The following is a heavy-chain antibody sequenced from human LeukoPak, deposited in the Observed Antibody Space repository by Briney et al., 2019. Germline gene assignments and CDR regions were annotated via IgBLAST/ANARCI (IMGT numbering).Heavy chain of an antibody. Sequence: GGSLRLSCAASGFSVSSNHMSWVRQAPGKGLEWVSVIYSGGLTYYADSVKGQFTISRDNSKNTLYLQMNGLRAEDTAVYYCARGPDYYYYGMDVWGQGTTVTVSS. CDR2: IYSGGLT. CDR3: ARGPDYYYYGMDV. V-gene: IGHV3-53*01. CDR1: GFSVSSNH. J-gene: IGHJ6*02.